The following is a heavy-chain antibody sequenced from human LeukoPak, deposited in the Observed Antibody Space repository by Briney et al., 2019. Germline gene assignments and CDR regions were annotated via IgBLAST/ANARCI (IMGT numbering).Heavy chain of an antibody. V-gene: IGHV1-2*02. Sequence: EASVTVSFKASGYTFSAYYIQWVRQGPGQGLEWMGWINPNSGGTSYAQKFQGRVTMTRDTSISTAYMELSRLRYDDTAVYYCARGGYQFDYWGQGTLVTVSS. J-gene: IGHJ4*02. CDR2: INPNSGGT. CDR1: GYTFSAYY. D-gene: IGHD3-16*02. CDR3: ARGGYQFDY.